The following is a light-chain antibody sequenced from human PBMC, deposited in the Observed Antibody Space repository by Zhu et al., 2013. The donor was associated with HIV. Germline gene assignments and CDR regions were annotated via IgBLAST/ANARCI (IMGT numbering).Light chain of an antibody. V-gene: IGLV1-51*01. CDR1: SSNIGSNIGNNH. J-gene: IGLJ2*01. CDR3: GTWDRKLNVVL. Sequence: QSVLTQPPSVSAAPGQKVTISCSGSSSNIGSNIGNNHVSWYQQLPGTAPKLLIYDNNKRPSGIPDRFSGSKSGTSATLGITGLQTGDEADYYCGTWDRKLNVVLFGGGTKVTVL. CDR2: DNN.